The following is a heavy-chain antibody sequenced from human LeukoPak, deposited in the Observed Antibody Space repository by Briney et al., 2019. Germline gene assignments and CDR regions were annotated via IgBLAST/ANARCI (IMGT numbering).Heavy chain of an antibody. Sequence: SETLSLTCTVSGDSISSTSYYWGWIRQPPGKGLEWIGSIYYSGTTYYNPSLKSRVTISVDTSKNQFSLKLSSVTAADTAVYYCASTLGYCSSTSCYLGVYYYYGMDVWGQGTTVTVSS. V-gene: IGHV4-39*01. CDR2: IYYSGTT. D-gene: IGHD2-2*01. J-gene: IGHJ6*02. CDR1: GDSISSTSYY. CDR3: ASTLGYCSSTSCYLGVYYYYGMDV.